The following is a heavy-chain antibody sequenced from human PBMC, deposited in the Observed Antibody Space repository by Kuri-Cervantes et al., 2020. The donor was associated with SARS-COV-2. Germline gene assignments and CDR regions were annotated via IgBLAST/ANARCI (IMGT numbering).Heavy chain of an antibody. V-gene: IGHV3-30*02. D-gene: IGHD3-22*01. CDR2: IRYDDSNE. CDR1: GFTFSNYG. CDR3: AKADDSSGYYSFDY. J-gene: IGHJ4*02. Sequence: LSLTCAASGFTFSNYGMHWVRQAPGKGLEWVTFIRYDDSNEYYADSVKGRFTISRDNSKNTLYLQMNSLRAEDTAVYYCAKADDSSGYYSFDYWGQGTLVTVSS.